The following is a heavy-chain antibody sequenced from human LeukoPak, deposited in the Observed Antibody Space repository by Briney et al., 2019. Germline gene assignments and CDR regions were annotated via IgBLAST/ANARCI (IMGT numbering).Heavy chain of an antibody. CDR1: GYSISSGYY. D-gene: IGHD2-15*01. V-gene: IGHV4-38-2*02. Sequence: SETLSLTCTVSGYSISSGYYWGWLRQPPGKGLEWIGSIYHSGSTYYNPSLKSRVTISVDTSKNQFSLKLSSVTAADTAVYYCARDPAQGYCSGGSCYNWFDPWGQGTLVTVSS. CDR3: ARDPAQGYCSGGSCYNWFDP. J-gene: IGHJ5*02. CDR2: IYHSGST.